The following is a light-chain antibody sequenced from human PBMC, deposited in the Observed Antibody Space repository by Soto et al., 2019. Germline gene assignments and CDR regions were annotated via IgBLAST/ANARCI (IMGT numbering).Light chain of an antibody. J-gene: IGLJ2*01. CDR3: YSAADNNLV. Sequence: SYELTQPSSVSVSPGQTARNTCSGDILAKKYARWIQQKPGQAPVLVIYKESERPSGIPERFSGSSSGTTVTLTIRGAQVEDEADYYCYSAADNNLVFGGGTKLTVL. CDR2: KES. CDR1: ILAKKY. V-gene: IGLV3-27*01.